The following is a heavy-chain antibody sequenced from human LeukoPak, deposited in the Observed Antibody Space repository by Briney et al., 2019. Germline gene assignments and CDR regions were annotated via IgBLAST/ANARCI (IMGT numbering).Heavy chain of an antibody. CDR1: GFTLSAYA. CDR2: ISSNGGSS. CDR3: VKITSVTGGDC. J-gene: IGHJ4*02. V-gene: IGHV3-64D*09. Sequence: GGSLRLSCSASGFTLSAYAMYWVRQAPGKGLEYVSGISSNGGSSFYADSVKGRFTISRDNSKNTLYLQMSSLRAEDTAVYYCVKITSVTGGDCWGQGTQLTVSS. D-gene: IGHD1-1*01.